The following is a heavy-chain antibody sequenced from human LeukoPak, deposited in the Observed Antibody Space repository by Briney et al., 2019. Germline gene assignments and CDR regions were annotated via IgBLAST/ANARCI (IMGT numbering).Heavy chain of an antibody. Sequence: PSETLSLTCTVSGGSISSYYWSWIRQPAGKGLEWIGRIYTSGSTNYNPSLKSRVTMSVDTSKNQFSLKLSSVTAADTAVYYCARESGYSSGWYVGAPWDYYYYMDVWGKGTTVTISS. V-gene: IGHV4-4*07. D-gene: IGHD6-19*01. CDR3: ARESGYSSGWYVGAPWDYYYYMDV. J-gene: IGHJ6*03. CDR2: IYTSGST. CDR1: GGSISSYY.